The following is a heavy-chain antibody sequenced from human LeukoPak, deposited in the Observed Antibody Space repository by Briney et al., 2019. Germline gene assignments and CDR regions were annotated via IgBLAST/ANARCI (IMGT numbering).Heavy chain of an antibody. Sequence: ASVKVSCKASGYTFTGYYMHWVRQAPGQGLEWMGWINPNSGGTNYAQKFQGRVAMTRDTSISTAYMELSRLRSDETAVYYCAREGVDWNHSVYYFDYWGQGTLVTVSS. CDR3: AREGVDWNHSVYYFDY. CDR2: INPNSGGT. D-gene: IGHD1-1*01. V-gene: IGHV1-2*02. CDR1: GYTFTGYY. J-gene: IGHJ4*02.